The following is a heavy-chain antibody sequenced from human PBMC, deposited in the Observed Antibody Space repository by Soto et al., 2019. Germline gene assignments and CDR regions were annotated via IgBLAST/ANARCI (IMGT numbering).Heavy chain of an antibody. D-gene: IGHD2-2*02. Sequence: EVQLLESGGGLAQPGGSLRLSCTATDQAMSWVRQAPGKGLEWVSAISGSGDVTHYGDSVKGRFTISRDNSKNTMYLQMDSLRVDDTAVYYCATRIYTTIPGGMDVWGQGTTVTVSS. J-gene: IGHJ6*02. V-gene: IGHV3-23*01. CDR2: ISGSGDVT. CDR3: ATRIYTTIPGGMDV. CDR1: DQA.